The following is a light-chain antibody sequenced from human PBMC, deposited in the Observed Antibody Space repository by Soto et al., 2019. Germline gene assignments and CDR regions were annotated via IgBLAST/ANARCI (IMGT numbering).Light chain of an antibody. V-gene: IGKV3-11*01. CDR1: QSVGSY. Sequence: EIVLTQSPATLSLSPGERATLSCRASQSVGSYLAWYQQKPGQAPRLLIYDASDRATAIPPRFSGSGSGTDFTLTISSLEPEDFAVYYCHQRSNWPITFGQGTRLEIK. CDR2: DAS. CDR3: HQRSNWPIT. J-gene: IGKJ5*01.